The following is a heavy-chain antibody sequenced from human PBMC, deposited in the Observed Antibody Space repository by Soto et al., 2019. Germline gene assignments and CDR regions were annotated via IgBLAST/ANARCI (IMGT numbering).Heavy chain of an antibody. CDR3: ARDGSGITMIVVVINFDY. D-gene: IGHD3-22*01. J-gene: IGHJ4*02. V-gene: IGHV3-30-3*01. Sequence: GGSLRLSCAASGFTFSSYAMHWVRQAPGKGLEWVAVISYDGSNKYYADSVKGRFTISRDNSKNTLYLQMNSLRAEDTAVYYCARDGSGITMIVVVINFDYWGQGTLVTVSS. CDR1: GFTFSSYA. CDR2: ISYDGSNK.